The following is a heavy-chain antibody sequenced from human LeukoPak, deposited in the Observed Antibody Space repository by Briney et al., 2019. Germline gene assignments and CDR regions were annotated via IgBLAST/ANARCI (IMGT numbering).Heavy chain of an antibody. CDR1: GFTFSSYA. J-gene: IGHJ4*02. CDR3: AKQLGYCSDGSCYFPY. D-gene: IGHD2-15*01. CDR2: INRGGSA. V-gene: IGHV3-23*01. Sequence: PGGSLRLSCAASGFTFSSYAMSWVRQAPGKGLEWVSGINRGGSAYYADSVKGRFTISRDNSKNPLYLQMNSLRAEDTAVYYCAKQLGYCSDGSCYFPYWGQGTLVTVSS.